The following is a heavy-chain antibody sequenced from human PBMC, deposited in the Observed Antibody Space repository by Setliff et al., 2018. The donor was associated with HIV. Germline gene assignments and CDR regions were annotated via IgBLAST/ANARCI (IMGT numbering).Heavy chain of an antibody. Sequence: ASVKVSCKPSGYTFTAYGLSWVRQAPGQRLEWMGWISAGKGNTKYSQNFQGRVTITRDTPASTAYMELSSLRSEDTAVYYCAREPFYSGSYPGYNWFDPWGQGTLVTVSS. CDR1: GYTFTAYG. D-gene: IGHD1-26*01. CDR3: AREPFYSGSYPGYNWFDP. V-gene: IGHV1-3*01. J-gene: IGHJ5*02. CDR2: ISAGKGNT.